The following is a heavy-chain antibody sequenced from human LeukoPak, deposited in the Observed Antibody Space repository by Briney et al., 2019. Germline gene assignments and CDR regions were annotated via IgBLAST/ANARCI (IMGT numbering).Heavy chain of an antibody. V-gene: IGHV3-74*03. J-gene: IGHJ4*02. Sequence: GGSLRLSCAASGFTFTTYWMHWVRQVPGKGLVWVARINTDGRVTTYADSVKVRFTVSRDNAENTLYLQMNDLRPEDTAVYYCIRETHVGLHLEYWGQGTLATVTS. CDR3: IRETHVGLHLEY. CDR2: INTDGRVT. CDR1: GFTFTTYW. D-gene: IGHD3-10*02.